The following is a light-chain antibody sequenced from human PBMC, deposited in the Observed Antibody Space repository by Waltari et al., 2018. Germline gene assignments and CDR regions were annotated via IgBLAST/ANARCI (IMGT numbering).Light chain of an antibody. J-gene: IGLJ3*02. Sequence: QSALTQPPSASGSPGQSVAIPCTGTSSDVGGYNYVSWYQQHPGKAPKRMIYEVNKRPSGVPDRFSGSKSGNTASLTVSGLQAEDEADYYCSSYAGSDIWVFGGGTRLTVL. V-gene: IGLV2-8*01. CDR1: SSDVGGYNY. CDR3: SSYAGSDIWV. CDR2: EVN.